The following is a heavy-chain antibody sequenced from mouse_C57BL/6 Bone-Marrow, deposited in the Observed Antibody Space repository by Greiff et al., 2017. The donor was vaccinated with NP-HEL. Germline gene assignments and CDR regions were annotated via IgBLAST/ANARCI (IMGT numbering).Heavy chain of an antibody. D-gene: IGHD3-2*02. CDR2: IHPNSGST. CDR3: ARRPLRRIAY. J-gene: IGHJ3*01. CDR1: GYTFTSYW. Sequence: QVQLKQPGAELVKPGASVKLSCKASGYTFTSYWMHWVKQRPGQGLEWIGMIHPNSGSTNYNEKFKSKATLTVDKSSSTAYMQLSSLTSEDSAVYYCARRPLRRIAYWGQGTLATVSA. V-gene: IGHV1-64*01.